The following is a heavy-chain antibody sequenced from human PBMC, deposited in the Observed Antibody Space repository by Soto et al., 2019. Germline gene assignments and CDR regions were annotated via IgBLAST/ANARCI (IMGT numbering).Heavy chain of an antibody. D-gene: IGHD4-4*01. CDR1: GFTFSSYS. V-gene: IGHV3-21*01. J-gene: IGHJ6*02. CDR2: ISSSSSYI. CDR3: ARDKGVTKWGRNDYYYGMDV. Sequence: PGGSLRLSCAASGFTFSSYSMNWVRQAPGKGLEWVSSISSSSSYIYYADSVKGRFTISRDNAKNSLYLQMNSLRAEDTAVYYCARDKGVTKWGRNDYYYGMDVWGQGTTVTV.